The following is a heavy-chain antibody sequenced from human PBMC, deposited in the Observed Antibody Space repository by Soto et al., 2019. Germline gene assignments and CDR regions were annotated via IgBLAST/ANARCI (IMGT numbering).Heavy chain of an antibody. CDR3: ITYSYIDMPIDRFDY. D-gene: IGHD3-16*02. J-gene: IGHJ4*01. V-gene: IGHV3-15*07. Sequence: GGSLRLSCAASGFIFSNAWINWVRQAPGKGLEWVGRIKSKADGGTTDFAAPVKGRFAISRDDSKNMMYMEMSSLRTEDTAVYYCITYSYIDMPIDRFDYWSHGTLVTGSS. CDR1: GFIFSNAW. CDR2: IKSKADGGTT.